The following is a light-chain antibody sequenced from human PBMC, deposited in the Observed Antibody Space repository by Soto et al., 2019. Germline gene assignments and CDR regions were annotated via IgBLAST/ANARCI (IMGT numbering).Light chain of an antibody. J-gene: IGKJ2*01. Sequence: EIVKTQSPATLSVSPGERATLSCRASQSVSSNLAWYQQKPGQAPRLLIYGASTRATGIPARFSGSGSGTEFTLTISSLQSEDFAVYYCQQYNNWPRSYTFGQGTKLEIK. V-gene: IGKV3-15*01. CDR1: QSVSSN. CDR2: GAS. CDR3: QQYNNWPRSYT.